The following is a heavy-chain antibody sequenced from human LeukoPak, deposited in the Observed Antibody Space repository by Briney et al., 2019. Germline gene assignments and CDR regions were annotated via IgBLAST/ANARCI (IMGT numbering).Heavy chain of an antibody. CDR1: GGSISSTDYY. J-gene: IGHJ4*02. D-gene: IGHD1-1*01. Sequence: PSETLSLTCTVSGGSISSTDYYWGWIRQPPGKGLEWIGSIYYSGSTYYNPSLKSRLTISLDTSKNQFSLRLSSVTAADTAFYYCARRYNWNDRWDWGQGTLVTVSP. CDR2: IYYSGST. CDR3: ARRYNWNDRWD. V-gene: IGHV4-39*07.